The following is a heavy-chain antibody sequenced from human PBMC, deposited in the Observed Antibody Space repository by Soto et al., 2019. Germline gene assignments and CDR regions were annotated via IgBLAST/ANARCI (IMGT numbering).Heavy chain of an antibody. V-gene: IGHV3-15*07. J-gene: IGHJ4*01. D-gene: IGHD3-22*01. Sequence: EVQLVESGGGLVKPGGSLRLSCAASGFTFTNAWINWVRQAPGKGLEWVGRIKSKTDGGTTDYAEPVKGRFAISRDDSNNMVYLQMNSLKLEDTAVYYCTTDSYSTIIIVRFDYWGHGTLVTVSS. CDR2: IKSKTDGGTT. CDR3: TTDSYSTIIIVRFDY. CDR1: GFTFTNAW.